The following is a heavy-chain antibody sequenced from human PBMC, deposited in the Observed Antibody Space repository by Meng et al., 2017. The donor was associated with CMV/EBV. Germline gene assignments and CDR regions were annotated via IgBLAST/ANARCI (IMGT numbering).Heavy chain of an antibody. Sequence: ASVQVSCKASGYPLTGYFMHWVRQAPGQGLEWVGWINPNNGDTNYAQKFQGRVTMTRDTSITTAYMELSRLRSDDTAVYYCARAGQRSYSSSWLYYYGMDVWGQGTTVTVSS. V-gene: IGHV1-2*02. CDR2: INPNNGDT. CDR3: ARAGQRSYSSSWLYYYGMDV. CDR1: GYPLTGYF. J-gene: IGHJ6*02. D-gene: IGHD6-13*01.